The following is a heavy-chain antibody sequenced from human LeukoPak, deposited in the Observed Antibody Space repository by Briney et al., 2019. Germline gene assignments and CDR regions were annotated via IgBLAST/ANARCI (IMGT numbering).Heavy chain of an antibody. D-gene: IGHD6-13*01. J-gene: IGHJ4*02. CDR2: INPNSGGT. Sequence: ASVKVSCKASGYTFTGYYMHWVRQAPGQGLEWMGWINPNSGGTNYAQKFQGRVTMTRDTSISTAYMELSRLRSDDTAVYYCAKIAAAGMSFDYWGQGTLVTVSS. CDR3: AKIAAAGMSFDY. CDR1: GYTFTGYY. V-gene: IGHV1-2*02.